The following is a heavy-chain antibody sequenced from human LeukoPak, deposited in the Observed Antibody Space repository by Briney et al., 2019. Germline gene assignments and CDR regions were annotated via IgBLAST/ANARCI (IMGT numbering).Heavy chain of an antibody. CDR3: ASGRSDGSGPDYYHYGMDV. V-gene: IGHV4-30-2*01. D-gene: IGHD2-15*01. CDR2: IYHSGST. Sequence: PSETLSLTCAVSGGSISSGGYSWSWLRQPPGKGLEWIGYIYHSGSTYYNPSLKSRVTISVDRSKNQFSLKLSSVTAADTAVYYCASGRSDGSGPDYYHYGMDVWGQGTTVTVSS. CDR1: GGSISSGGYS. J-gene: IGHJ6*02.